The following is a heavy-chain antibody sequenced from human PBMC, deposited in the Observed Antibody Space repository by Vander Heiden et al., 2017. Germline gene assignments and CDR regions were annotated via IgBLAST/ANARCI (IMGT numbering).Heavy chain of an antibody. J-gene: IGHJ4*02. CDR1: GFTFRSYG. CDR3: AKASQTRTMDYFDY. CDR2: ISYDGSNK. D-gene: IGHD1-7*01. Sequence: QVQLVESGGGVVQPGRSLRLSCAASGFTFRSYGMHWVRQAPGKGLEWVAVISYDGSNKYYADSVKGRFTISRDNSKNTLYLQMNSLRAEDTAVYYCAKASQTRTMDYFDYWGQGTLVTVSS. V-gene: IGHV3-30*18.